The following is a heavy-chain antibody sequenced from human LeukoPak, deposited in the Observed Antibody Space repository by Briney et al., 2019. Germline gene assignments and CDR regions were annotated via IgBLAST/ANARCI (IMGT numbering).Heavy chain of an antibody. Sequence: GGSLRLSCAASGFTFSRYSLNWVRQAPGKGLEWVSSITTSSSYIYYADSVKGRFTISRDNARNSLYLHMNSLRAEDTAVYYCARVFTLGGVIVEGYFDYWGQGTLVTVSS. CDR3: ARVFTLGGVIVEGYFDY. J-gene: IGHJ4*02. CDR1: GFTFSRYS. D-gene: IGHD3-16*02. CDR2: ITTSSSYI. V-gene: IGHV3-21*01.